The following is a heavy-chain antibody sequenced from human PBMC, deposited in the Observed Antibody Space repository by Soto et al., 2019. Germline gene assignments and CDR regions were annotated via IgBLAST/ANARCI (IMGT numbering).Heavy chain of an antibody. CDR2: ISGSGGSP. V-gene: IGHV3-23*01. D-gene: IGHD6-13*01. Sequence: EVQVLESGGVLVQPGGSLRLSCVAPGLIFSNYAMSWVRQAPGKGLEWVSGISGSGGSPHYADSAKGWFTISRDNSKNTLFLQMNTLRAEDTAVYYCAREGDITAAFDYWGQGTLVTVSS. J-gene: IGHJ4*02. CDR3: AREGDITAAFDY. CDR1: GLIFSNYA.